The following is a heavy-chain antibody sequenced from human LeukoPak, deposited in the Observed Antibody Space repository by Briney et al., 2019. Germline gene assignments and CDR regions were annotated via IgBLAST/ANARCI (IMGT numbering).Heavy chain of an antibody. CDR2: IYTSGST. J-gene: IGHJ5*02. V-gene: IGHV4-4*07. D-gene: IGHD3-9*01. Sequence: SETLSLTCTVSGGSISSYYWSWIGQPAGKGLEWIGRIYTSGSTNYNPSLKSRVTMSVDTSKNQFSLKLSSVTAADTAVYYCARDWESLTGYFSVNWFDPWGQGTLVTVSS. CDR1: GGSISSYY. CDR3: ARDWESLTGYFSVNWFDP.